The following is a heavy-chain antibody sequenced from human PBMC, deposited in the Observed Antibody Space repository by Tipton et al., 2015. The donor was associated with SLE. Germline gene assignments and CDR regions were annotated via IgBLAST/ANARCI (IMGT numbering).Heavy chain of an antibody. V-gene: IGHV3-30*02. D-gene: IGHD6-19*01. Sequence: SLRLSCAASGFTFSSYGMHWVRQAPGKGLEWVAFIRYVGTNTLYADSVKGRFTISRDNSKNMLYLEMNSLRAEDTAVYYCARAVADWGWLVVYWGRGTQVTVSS. CDR1: GFTFSSYG. J-gene: IGHJ4*02. CDR3: ARAVADWGWLVVY. CDR2: IRYVGTNT.